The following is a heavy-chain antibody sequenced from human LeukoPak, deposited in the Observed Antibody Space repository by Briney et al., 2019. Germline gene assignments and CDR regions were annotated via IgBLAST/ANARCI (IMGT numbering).Heavy chain of an antibody. CDR2: INHSGST. CDR1: GGSFSGYY. D-gene: IGHD3-10*01. V-gene: IGHV4-34*01. CDR3: ARAVGSGSFQTYYYYMDV. Sequence: SETLSLTCAVYGGSFSGYYWSWIRQPPGKGLEWIGEINHSGSTNYTPSLKSRVTISVDTSKNQFSLKLSSVTAADTAVYYCARAVGSGSFQTYYYYMDVWGKGTTVTISS. J-gene: IGHJ6*03.